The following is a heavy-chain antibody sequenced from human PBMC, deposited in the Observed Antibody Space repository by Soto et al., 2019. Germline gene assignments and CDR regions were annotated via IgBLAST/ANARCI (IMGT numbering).Heavy chain of an antibody. V-gene: IGHV2-5*02. CDR3: VYRDFGDYVFQF. CDR1: GFSLTTQGVH. J-gene: IGHJ4*02. D-gene: IGHD4-17*01. CDR2: ISWDDDE. Sequence: QITLKESGPTLVKPTQTLTLTCTFSGFSLTTQGVHVGWIRQPPGKALEWLALISWDDDEVYSPSLTNRLTITKDTANSQLVLTLATVDPVDTATYYCVYRDFGDYVFQFWGQGILGNVSS.